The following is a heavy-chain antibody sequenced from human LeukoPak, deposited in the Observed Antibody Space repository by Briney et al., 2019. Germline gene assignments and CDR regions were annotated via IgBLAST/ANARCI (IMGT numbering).Heavy chain of an antibody. CDR2: TTGSGAST. V-gene: IGHV3-23*01. CDR3: TFDSRFDY. J-gene: IGHJ4*02. Sequence: GGSLRLSCAASGFTFSSYAMSWVRQAPGKGLEWVSGTTGSGASTYYSDSVKGRFAISRDNSKNTLYLHMNSLRAEDTAVYYCTFDSRFDYWGQGTLVSVSS. CDR1: GFTFSSYA. D-gene: IGHD3-22*01.